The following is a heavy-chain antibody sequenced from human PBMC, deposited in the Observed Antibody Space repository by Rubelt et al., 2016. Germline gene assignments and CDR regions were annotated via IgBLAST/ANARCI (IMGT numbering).Heavy chain of an antibody. CDR2: VSSTTVHI. J-gene: IGHJ4*02. Sequence: EVQLVEYGGGLVNPGRSRRLSCKGSGFTFGDYAMIWIRQAPGKGLEGLSSVSSTTVHIHYADLLKSRFTISRDNAKNSLVLQMNSLRAEDTALYYCVGGDRRDYWGQGTLVTVSS. CDR3: VGGDRRDY. V-gene: IGHV3-21*01. CDR1: GFTFGDYA.